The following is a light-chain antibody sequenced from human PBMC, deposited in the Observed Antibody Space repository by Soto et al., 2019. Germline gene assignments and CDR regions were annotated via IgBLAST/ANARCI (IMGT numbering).Light chain of an antibody. Sequence: EIVLTQSPAPLSLSPGERATLSCRASQSVSGYLAWYQQKPGQAPRLLVYDASNRGTGIPARFSGSGSGTDSTLTIDNVEPEDSALYLCQHRSKGALTFGGGTKV. CDR1: QSVSGY. CDR3: QHRSKGALT. V-gene: IGKV3-11*01. CDR2: DAS. J-gene: IGKJ4*01.